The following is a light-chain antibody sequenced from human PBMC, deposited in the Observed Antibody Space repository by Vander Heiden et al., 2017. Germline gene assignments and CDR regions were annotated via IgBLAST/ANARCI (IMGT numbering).Light chain of an antibody. J-gene: IGLJ2*01. CDR1: KLGDKY. V-gene: IGLV3-1*01. CDR3: QAGDSSTAV. CDR2: QDS. Sequence: SYELTQPPSVSVSPGQTASITCSGDKLGDKYACWYQQKPGQFLVLVIYQDSKRPSGIPERFSGSNSGNTATLTIGGTQARDEDDYYCQAGDSSTAVFGGGTKLTVL.